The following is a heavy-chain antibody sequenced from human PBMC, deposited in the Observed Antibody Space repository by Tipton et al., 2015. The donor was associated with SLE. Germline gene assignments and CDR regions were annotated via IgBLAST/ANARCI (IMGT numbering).Heavy chain of an antibody. J-gene: IGHJ4*02. Sequence: TLSLTCTVSGGSISSGGYYWSWIRQHPGKGLEWIGYIYYSGSTYYNPSLKSRVTISVDTSKNQFSLKLSSVTAADPAVYYCARGYDTWYFDYWGQGTLVTVSS. CDR3: ARGYDTWYFDY. D-gene: IGHD3-9*01. V-gene: IGHV4-31*03. CDR1: GGSISSGGYY. CDR2: IYYSGST.